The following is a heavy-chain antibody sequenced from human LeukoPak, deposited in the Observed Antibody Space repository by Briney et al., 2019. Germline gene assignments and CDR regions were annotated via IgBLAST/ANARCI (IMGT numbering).Heavy chain of an antibody. D-gene: IGHD6-13*01. V-gene: IGHV1-69*04. Sequence: ASVKVSCKASGDTFSSYGFSWVRQAPGQGLEWMGRIIPILDMPTHTQKFKGRVTITADKPTSTVYLEVSSLTFEDTAVYFCARAHSKGFVSSWDYWGQGTLVTVSS. J-gene: IGHJ4*02. CDR2: IIPILDMP. CDR3: ARAHSKGFVSSWDY. CDR1: GDTFSSYG.